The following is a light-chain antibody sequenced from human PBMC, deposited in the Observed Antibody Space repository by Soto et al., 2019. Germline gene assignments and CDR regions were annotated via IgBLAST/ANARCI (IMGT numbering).Light chain of an antibody. V-gene: IGKV1-5*01. J-gene: IGKJ5*01. CDR1: QGISRWSQGISDW. CDR3: QQYNSYPSIT. Sequence: DIQMTQSPSYVSASVGDRVNITCRASQGISRWSQGISDWLAWYRQKPGKAPKLLIYDASSLESGVPSRFSGSGSGTEFTLTISSLQPDDFATYYCQQYNSYPSITFGQGTRLEIK. CDR2: DAS.